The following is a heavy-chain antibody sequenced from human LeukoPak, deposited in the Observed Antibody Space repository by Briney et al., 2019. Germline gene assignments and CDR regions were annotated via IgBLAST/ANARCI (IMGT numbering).Heavy chain of an antibody. CDR3: ARLSFGEEGY. CDR2: IDPSDSYT. D-gene: IGHD3-10*01. Sequence: GASLKISFKGSGYRFTSYWISWGRPVPGKGLGWRGRIDPSDSYTNYSPSFQGHVTISADKSISTAYLQWSSLKASDTAMYYCARLSFGEEGYWGQGTLVTVSS. CDR1: GYRFTSYW. V-gene: IGHV5-10-1*01. J-gene: IGHJ4*02.